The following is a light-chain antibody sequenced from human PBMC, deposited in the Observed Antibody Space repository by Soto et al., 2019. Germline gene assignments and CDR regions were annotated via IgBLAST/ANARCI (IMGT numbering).Light chain of an antibody. CDR2: GAS. J-gene: IGKJ1*01. V-gene: IGKV3-20*01. Sequence: DIVLTQSPGTLSLSPGERATLSCRASQTVSSSLAWYQQKPVQAPRLLISGASSRAADIPDRFSGSGSGTDFTLTINRLEPEDFAVYYCQQYGGSPRTFGQGTKVDIK. CDR1: QTVSSS. CDR3: QQYGGSPRT.